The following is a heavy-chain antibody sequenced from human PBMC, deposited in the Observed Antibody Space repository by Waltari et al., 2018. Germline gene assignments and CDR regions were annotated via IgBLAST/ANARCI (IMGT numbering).Heavy chain of an antibody. J-gene: IGHJ5*02. D-gene: IGHD3-10*01. CDR2: ISGSGDST. Sequence: EVQLLESGGDLVQPGGSLRLSCAASGFTFNFYAMNWVRQAPGKGLEWVSTISGSGDSTYYADSVKGRFTISRDNSKNTLYLQMNSLRAEDTAVYYCATSGTSGNLYTWFDPWGQGTLVTVSS. V-gene: IGHV3-23*01. CDR3: ATSGTSGNLYTWFDP. CDR1: GFTFNFYA.